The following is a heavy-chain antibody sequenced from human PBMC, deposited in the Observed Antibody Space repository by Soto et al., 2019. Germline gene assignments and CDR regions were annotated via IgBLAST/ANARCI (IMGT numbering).Heavy chain of an antibody. Sequence: ETLCLTCAVYGGSFSGYYWSWIRQPPGKGLEWIGEINHSGSTNYNPSLKSRVTISVDTSKNQFSLKLSSVTAADTAVYYCARSRGPQWLIRFWFDPCCQGPFVT. CDR2: INHSGST. V-gene: IGHV4-34*01. CDR3: ARSRGPQWLIRFWFDP. J-gene: IGHJ5*02. D-gene: IGHD6-19*01. CDR1: GGSFSGYY.